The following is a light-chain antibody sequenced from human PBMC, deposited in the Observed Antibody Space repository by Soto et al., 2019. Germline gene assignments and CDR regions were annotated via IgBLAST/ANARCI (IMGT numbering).Light chain of an antibody. Sequence: QSVLAQPASASGSPGQSITISCTGTSSDVGAYDSVSWYQQHPHKAPQVIIYKGTRRPSGVSNRFSGSTSGNAASLTISGLQADDEADYFCCSSAPESTYVFGTGTKLTVL. J-gene: IGLJ1*01. CDR1: SSDVGAYDS. V-gene: IGLV2-23*01. CDR2: KGT. CDR3: CSSAPESTYV.